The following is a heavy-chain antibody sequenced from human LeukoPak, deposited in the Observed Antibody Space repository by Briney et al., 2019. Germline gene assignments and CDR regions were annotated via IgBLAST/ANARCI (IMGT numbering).Heavy chain of an antibody. D-gene: IGHD2-15*01. Sequence: SGGSLRLSCAASGFTVSSNYMSWVRQAPGKGLEWVSVIYSGGSTYYADSVKGRFTISRDNSKNTLYLQMNTLKAEDTAVYYCARCSGGSCYGDYWGQGTLVTVSS. CDR2: IYSGGST. V-gene: IGHV3-53*01. CDR3: ARCSGGSCYGDY. J-gene: IGHJ4*02. CDR1: GFTVSSNY.